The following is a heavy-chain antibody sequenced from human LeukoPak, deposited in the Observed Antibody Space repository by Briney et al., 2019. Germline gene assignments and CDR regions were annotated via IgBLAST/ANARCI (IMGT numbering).Heavy chain of an antibody. CDR1: GGSISSGSYY. CDR2: IYYSGST. Sequence: SETLSLTCTVSGGSISSGSYYWSWIRQPAGKGLEWIGYIYYSGSTNYNPSLKSRVTISVDTSKNQFSLKLSSVTAADTAVYYCARGYQGFWRPYYYYYMDVWGKGTTVTVSS. D-gene: IGHD3-3*01. J-gene: IGHJ6*03. CDR3: ARGYQGFWRPYYYYYMDV. V-gene: IGHV4-61*10.